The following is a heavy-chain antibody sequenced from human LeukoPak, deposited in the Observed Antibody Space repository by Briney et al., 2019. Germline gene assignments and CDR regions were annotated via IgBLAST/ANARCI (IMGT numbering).Heavy chain of an antibody. Sequence: PGGSLRLSCAASGFTFSGHWMSWVRQAPGKGLEWVANINQGGSDKYYVDSVKGRFTISRDNANHLLHLQMNSLRGEDTAVYYCTRDRSRAEDDWGQGTLVTVSS. CDR2: INQGGSDK. D-gene: IGHD1-14*01. CDR1: GFTFSGHW. J-gene: IGHJ4*02. CDR3: TRDRSRAEDD. V-gene: IGHV3-7*01.